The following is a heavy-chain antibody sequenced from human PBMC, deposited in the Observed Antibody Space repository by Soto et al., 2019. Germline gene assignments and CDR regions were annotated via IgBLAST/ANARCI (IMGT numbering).Heavy chain of an antibody. Sequence: VQVLESGGDLVQPGGSLRLSCAASGFTFSSYAMSWVRQAPGKGLEWVSSVSAGGDMTYYSDSVKGRFTISRDNSNNALFLQMNSLRIEDTGLSYCARGDRGGSGSPASYYYSGLDVWGQGTTVTVSS. D-gene: IGHD3-10*01. CDR3: ARGDRGGSGSPASYYYSGLDV. J-gene: IGHJ6*02. CDR1: GFTFSSYA. CDR2: VSAGGDMT. V-gene: IGHV3-23*01.